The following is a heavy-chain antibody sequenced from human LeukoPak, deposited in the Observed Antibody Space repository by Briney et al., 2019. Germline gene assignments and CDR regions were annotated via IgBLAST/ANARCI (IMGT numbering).Heavy chain of an antibody. V-gene: IGHV1-24*01. J-gene: IGHJ5*02. CDR3: ARAKSRHTVLRFLEWATPRGWFDP. CDR2: FDPEDGET. D-gene: IGHD3-3*01. CDR1: GYTLTELS. Sequence: ASVKVSCKVSGYTLTELSMHWVRQAPGKGLEWMGGFDPEDGETIYAQKFQGRVTITRNTSISTAYMELSSLRSEDTAVYYCARAKSRHTVLRFLEWATPRGWFDPWGQGTLVTVSS.